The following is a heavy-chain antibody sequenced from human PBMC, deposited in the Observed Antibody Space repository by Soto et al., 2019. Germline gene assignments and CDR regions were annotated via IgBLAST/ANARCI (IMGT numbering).Heavy chain of an antibody. CDR3: ARDKRDLRFLEWSYYFDY. J-gene: IGHJ4*02. CDR2: ISYDGSNK. Sequence: GGSLRLSCTASGFTFSSSAMHWVRQAPGQGLEWVAVISYDGSNKYYADSVKGRFTISRDNSKNTLYLQMNSLRAEDTAVYYCARDKRDLRFLEWSYYFDYWGQGT. D-gene: IGHD3-3*01. CDR1: GFTFSSSA. V-gene: IGHV3-30-3*01.